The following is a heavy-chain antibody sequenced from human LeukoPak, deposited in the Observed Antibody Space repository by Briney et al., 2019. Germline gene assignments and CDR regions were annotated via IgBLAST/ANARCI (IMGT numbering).Heavy chain of an antibody. V-gene: IGHV4-34*01. J-gene: IGHJ4*02. CDR3: ARTRDTAMVLFDY. Sequence: PSETLSLTCAVYVGSFSGYYWSWIRQPPGKGLEWIGEINHSGSTNYNPSLKSRVTISVDTSKNQFSLKLSSVTAADTAVYYCARTRDTAMVLFDYWGQGTLVTVSS. CDR1: VGSFSGYY. CDR2: INHSGST. D-gene: IGHD5-18*01.